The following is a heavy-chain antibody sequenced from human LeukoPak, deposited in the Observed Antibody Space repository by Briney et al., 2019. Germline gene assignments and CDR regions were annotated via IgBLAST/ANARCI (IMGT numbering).Heavy chain of an antibody. CDR3: ARVPATGTAFDD. D-gene: IGHD6-13*01. CDR2: INIDGRSI. V-gene: IGHV3-74*01. Sequence: GGCLRLSCAASTFTFSNYWMHWVRQALGKGLAWVSRINIDGRSISYADSVKGRFTISRDNAKNTLYLQMNSLRAEDTAVYYCARVPATGTAFDDWGQGTLVTVSS. J-gene: IGHJ4*02. CDR1: TFTFSNYW.